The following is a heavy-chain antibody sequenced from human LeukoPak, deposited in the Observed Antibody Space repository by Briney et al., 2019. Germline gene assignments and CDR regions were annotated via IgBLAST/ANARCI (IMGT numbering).Heavy chain of an antibody. Sequence: PSETLSLTCTVSGGSIDTYYWSWIRKPPGKGLEWIGYVFHTGSTNYNPSLKSRVTISVDTSKNQFSLKLSSVTAADTAVYYCARDRGSQPFIDYWGQGTLVTVSS. J-gene: IGHJ4*02. CDR1: GGSIDTYY. V-gene: IGHV4-59*01. D-gene: IGHD1-26*01. CDR2: VFHTGST. CDR3: ARDRGSQPFIDY.